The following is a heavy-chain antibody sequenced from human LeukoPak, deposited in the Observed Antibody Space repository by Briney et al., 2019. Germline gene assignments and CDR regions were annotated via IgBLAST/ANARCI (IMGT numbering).Heavy chain of an antibody. CDR3: ARAPIPTVTTYFDY. Sequence: GASVKVSCKASGGTFSSYAISWVRQAPGQGLEWMGGIIPIFGTANYAQKFQGRVTITADESTGTAYMELSSLRSEDTAVYYCARAPIPTVTTYFDYWGQGTLVTVSS. J-gene: IGHJ4*02. CDR1: GGTFSSYA. D-gene: IGHD4-17*01. V-gene: IGHV1-69*13. CDR2: IIPIFGTA.